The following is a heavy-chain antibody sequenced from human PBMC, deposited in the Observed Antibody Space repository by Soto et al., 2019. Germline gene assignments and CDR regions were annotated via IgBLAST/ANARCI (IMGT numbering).Heavy chain of an antibody. Sequence: GGSLRLSCAAPGVNFRRYWMNWARQAPGKGLEWVAIIKQDASEKLYVDSVKGRFSISRDNAQNSLYLQMNSLRVEDTAVYYCAGGRRWLIDFWGHGTLVTVSS. D-gene: IGHD3-16*01. CDR1: GVNFRRYW. CDR3: AGGRRWLIDF. J-gene: IGHJ4*01. CDR2: IKQDASEK. V-gene: IGHV3-7*01.